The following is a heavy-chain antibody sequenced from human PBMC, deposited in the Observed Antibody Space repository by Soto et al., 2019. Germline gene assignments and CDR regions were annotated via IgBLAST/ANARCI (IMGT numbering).Heavy chain of an antibody. V-gene: IGHV1-69*01. CDR2: IIPIFGTA. CDR3: ARPIYGSGSSYYYYGMDV. D-gene: IGHD3-10*01. J-gene: IGHJ6*02. Sequence: QVQLVQSGAEVKKPGSSVKVSCKASGGTFSSYAISWVRQAPGQGLEWMGGIIPIFGTANYAQKFQGRVTITADECTSTAYMELSSLRSEDTAVYYCARPIYGSGSSYYYYGMDVWGQGTTVTVSS. CDR1: GGTFSSYA.